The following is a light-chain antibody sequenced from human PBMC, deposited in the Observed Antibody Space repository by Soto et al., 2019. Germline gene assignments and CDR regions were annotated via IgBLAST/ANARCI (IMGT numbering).Light chain of an antibody. CDR2: GDN. J-gene: IGLJ3*02. CDR1: ISNIGSNS. CDR3: AAWDERLKGWM. Sequence: QSVLIQPPSVSGTPGQRITISCSGSISNIGSNSANWYQQLPGTAPGLLIYGDNKRPSRGPDRFSGSKSGTSASLAISGLQSGDEADYYCAAWDERLKGWMFGRGTKLTVL. V-gene: IGLV1-44*01.